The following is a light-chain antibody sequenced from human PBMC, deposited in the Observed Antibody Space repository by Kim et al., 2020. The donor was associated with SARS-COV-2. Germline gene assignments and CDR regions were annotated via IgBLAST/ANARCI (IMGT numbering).Light chain of an antibody. CDR3: CSYAGSVV. Sequence: PGQSGTISCTGSSSDVCSYNYVSWYQQHPGKAPKLIIYDVTKRPSGVPDRFSGSKSGNTASLTISGLQAEDEADYYCCSYAGSVVFGGGTQLTVL. CDR1: SSDVCSYNY. J-gene: IGLJ2*01. CDR2: DVT. V-gene: IGLV2-11*01.